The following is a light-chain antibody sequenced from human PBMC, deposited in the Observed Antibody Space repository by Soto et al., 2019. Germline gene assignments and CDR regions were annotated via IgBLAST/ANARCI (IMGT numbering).Light chain of an antibody. CDR1: QSVSSSY. V-gene: IGKV3-20*01. CDR2: GAS. Sequence: EIVLTQSPGTLSLSPGERATLSCRASQSVSSSYLAWYQQKPGQAPRLLIYGASSRATGIPDRFSGSGSATDFTLTISRLEPEDFAVYYCQQCGSSPLTFGGGTKVELK. J-gene: IGKJ4*01. CDR3: QQCGSSPLT.